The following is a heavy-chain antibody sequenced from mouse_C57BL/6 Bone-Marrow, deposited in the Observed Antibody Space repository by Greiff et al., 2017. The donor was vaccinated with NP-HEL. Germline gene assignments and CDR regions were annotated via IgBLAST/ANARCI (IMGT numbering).Heavy chain of an antibody. J-gene: IGHJ2*01. CDR1: GYTFTSYW. V-gene: IGHV1-53*01. D-gene: IGHD1-1*01. Sequence: QVQLQQPGTELVKPGASVKLSCKASGYTFTSYWMHWVKQRPGQGLEWIGNINPRNGGTNYNEKFKSKATLTVDKSSSTAYMQLSSLTSEDSAVYYCARRGVVTTVVAPIDYWGQGTTLTVSS. CDR2: INPRNGGT. CDR3: ARRGVVTTVVAPIDY.